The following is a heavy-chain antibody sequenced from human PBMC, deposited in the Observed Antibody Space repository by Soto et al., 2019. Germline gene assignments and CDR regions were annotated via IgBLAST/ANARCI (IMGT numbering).Heavy chain of an antibody. J-gene: IGHJ2*01. CDR1: GVTFKDYG. CDR2: ISYDGKQT. CDR3: ARDGWGSNWYFDL. Sequence: PGGSLRRSCGAPGVTFKDYGMHWVRQAPGQGLEWVAVISYDGKQTYYADSVKGRFTISKDKSKRTLFLQMNSLRVDDTAVYYCARDGWGSNWYFDLWGRGTLVT. V-gene: IGHV3-30*03. D-gene: IGHD3-16*01.